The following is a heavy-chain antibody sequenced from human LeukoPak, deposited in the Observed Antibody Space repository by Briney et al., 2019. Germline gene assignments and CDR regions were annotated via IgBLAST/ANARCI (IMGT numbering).Heavy chain of an antibody. D-gene: IGHD6-13*01. CDR2: IWYDGSNK. CDR3: AREVLGIAAAGDFDY. CDR1: GFTFSSYD. J-gene: IGHJ4*02. V-gene: IGHV3-33*01. Sequence: GRSLRLSCAASGFTFSSYDMHWVRQAPGKGLEWVAVIWYDGSNKYYADSVKGRFTISRDNSKNTLYLQMNSLRAEDTAVYYCAREVLGIAAAGDFDYWGQGTLVTVPS.